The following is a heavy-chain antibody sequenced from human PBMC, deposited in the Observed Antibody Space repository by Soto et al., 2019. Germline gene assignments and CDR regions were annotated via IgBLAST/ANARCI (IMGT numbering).Heavy chain of an antibody. CDR2: IIPIFGTP. CDR3: ARDRDDYGSGNYYNRIDF. V-gene: IGHV1-69*01. J-gene: IGHJ4*02. CDR1: GGIFSTYA. D-gene: IGHD3-10*01. Sequence: QVQLVQSGAEVKKPGSSVKVSCKASGGIFSTYAISWLRQAPGQGLEWMGVIIPIFGTPNYEQRFQGRVTITADESTTTSYMELSRLKSEDTAVYYCARDRDDYGSGNYYNRIDFWGQGHLVTVSS.